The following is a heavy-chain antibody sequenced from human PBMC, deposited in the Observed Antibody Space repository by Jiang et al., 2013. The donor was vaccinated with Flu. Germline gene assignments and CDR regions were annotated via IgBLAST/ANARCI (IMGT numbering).Heavy chain of an antibody. J-gene: IGHJ4*02. CDR1: GFSLSTSGVG. Sequence: PTQTLTLTCTFSGFSLSTSGVGVGWIRQPPGKALEWLALIYWDDDKRYSPSLKSRLTITKDTSKNQVVLTMTNMDPVDTATYYCAHPYCSGGSCYSGFWDYWGQGTLVTVS. CDR2: IYWDDDK. V-gene: IGHV2-5*02. D-gene: IGHD2-15*01. CDR3: AHPYCSGGSCYSGFWDY.